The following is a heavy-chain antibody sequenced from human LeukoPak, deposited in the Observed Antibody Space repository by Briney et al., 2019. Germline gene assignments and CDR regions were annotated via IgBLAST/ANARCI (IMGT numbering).Heavy chain of an antibody. V-gene: IGHV1-24*01. J-gene: IGHJ6*03. CDR2: VDPGDGET. D-gene: IGHD3-10*01. Sequence: ASVKVSCKVSGYTLTELSMHWVRQAPGKGLEWMGRVDPGDGETIYAQKFQGRVTITADKSTSTAYMELSSLRSEDTAVYYCARDDRGYYGSGSRLENYYYYYYMDVWGKGTTVTVSS. CDR3: ARDDRGYYGSGSRLENYYYYYYMDV. CDR1: GYTLTELS.